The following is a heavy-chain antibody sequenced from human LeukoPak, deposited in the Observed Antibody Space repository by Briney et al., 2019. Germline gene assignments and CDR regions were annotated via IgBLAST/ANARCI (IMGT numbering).Heavy chain of an antibody. V-gene: IGHV4-34*01. CDR1: GGSFSGYY. D-gene: IGHD4-17*01. CDR3: ARAPVYGEYYYYGMDV. Sequence: SETLSLTCAVYGGSFSGYYWSWIRQPPGKGLEWIGEINHSGSTNYNPPLKSRVTISVDTSKNQFSLKLSSVTAADTAVYYCARAPVYGEYYYYGMDVWGQGTTVTVSS. J-gene: IGHJ6*02. CDR2: INHSGST.